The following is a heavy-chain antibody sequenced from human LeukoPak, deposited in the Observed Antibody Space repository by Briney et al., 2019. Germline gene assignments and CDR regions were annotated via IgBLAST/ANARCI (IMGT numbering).Heavy chain of an antibody. Sequence: PGGSLRLSCVASGFTFSTDNMNWVRQAPGKGLDWVAFIDAGGSYIQYADSVKGRFIISRDNAQNSLFLEVNSLRVEDTAVYYCARDKGLAIRAYDIWGQGTMVTVSS. D-gene: IGHD3-9*01. CDR1: GFTFSTDN. CDR3: ARDKGLAIRAYDI. J-gene: IGHJ3*02. CDR2: IDAGGSYI. V-gene: IGHV3-21*06.